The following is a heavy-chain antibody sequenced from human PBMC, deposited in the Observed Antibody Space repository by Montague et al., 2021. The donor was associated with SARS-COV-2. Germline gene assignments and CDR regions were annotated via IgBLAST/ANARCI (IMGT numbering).Heavy chain of an antibody. J-gene: IGHJ3*02. CDR2: IYYSGST. V-gene: IGHV4-59*01. D-gene: IGHD3-22*01. CDR3: ARGGYYDYAFDI. CDR1: GGSISSYY. Sequence: SETLSLTRTLSGGSISSYYWSWIRQPPGKGLEWIGYIYYSGSTNXNPSLKSRVTISVDTSKNQFSLKLSSVTAADTAVYYCARGGYYDYAFDIWGQGTMVTVSS.